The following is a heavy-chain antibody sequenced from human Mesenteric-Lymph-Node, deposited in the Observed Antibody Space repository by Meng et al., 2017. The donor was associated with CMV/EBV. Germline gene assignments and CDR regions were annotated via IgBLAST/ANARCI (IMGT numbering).Heavy chain of an antibody. Sequence: GGSLRLSCTASGLTFRDNAIDWVRQAPGKGLEWVTFIYSDGTTKWYAASVEGRFTISRDTSRNTVFLQMNSLRAEDTAVYYCARAGHSGWYSSDYWGQGTLVTVSS. D-gene: IGHD6-19*01. CDR1: GLTFRDNA. CDR3: ARAGHSGWYSSDY. J-gene: IGHJ4*02. CDR2: IYSDGTTK. V-gene: IGHV3-30*12.